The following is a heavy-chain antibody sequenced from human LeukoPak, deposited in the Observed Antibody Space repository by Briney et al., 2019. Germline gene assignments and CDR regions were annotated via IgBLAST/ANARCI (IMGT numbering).Heavy chain of an antibody. J-gene: IGHJ5*02. CDR3: ARVSYYDSSGYYYGGGWFDP. D-gene: IGHD3-22*01. CDR2: ISGSGSTI. CDR1: GFSFSDYY. V-gene: IGHV3-11*01. Sequence: PGGSLRLSCAASGFSFSDYYMSWIRQAPGKGLEWVSYISGSGSTIYYADSVKGRFTISRDNAKNSLYLQMNSLRAEDTAVYYCARVSYYDSSGYYYGGGWFDPWGQGTLVTVSS.